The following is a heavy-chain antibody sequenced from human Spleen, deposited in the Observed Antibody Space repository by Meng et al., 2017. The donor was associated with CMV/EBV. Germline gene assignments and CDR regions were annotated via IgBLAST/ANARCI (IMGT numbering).Heavy chain of an antibody. CDR1: GGSISSYY. J-gene: IGHJ3*02. CDR2: IYYSGST. CDR3: ARDTENDFNAFDI. V-gene: IGHV4-59*01. D-gene: IGHD3-3*01. Sequence: GSLRLSCTVSGGSISSYYWSWIRQPPGKGLEWIGYIYYSGSTNYNPSLKSRVTISVDTSKNQFSLKLSSVTAADTAVYYCARDTENDFNAFDIWGRGTMVTVSS.